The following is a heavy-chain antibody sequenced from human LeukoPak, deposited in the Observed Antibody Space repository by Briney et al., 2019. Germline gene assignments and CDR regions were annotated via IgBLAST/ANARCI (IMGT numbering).Heavy chain of an antibody. V-gene: IGHV4-38-2*02. CDR3: ARDGSGSGSPFDY. CDR1: GYSISSGYY. J-gene: IGHJ4*02. CDR2: IYHSGTT. D-gene: IGHD3-22*01. Sequence: ASETLSLTCTVSGYSISSGYYWAWIRQPPGKGLEWIGSIYHSGTTYCNPSLKSRVTISVDTSKDQLSLELNSVTAADTAVYYCARDGSGSGSPFDYWGQGTLVTVSS.